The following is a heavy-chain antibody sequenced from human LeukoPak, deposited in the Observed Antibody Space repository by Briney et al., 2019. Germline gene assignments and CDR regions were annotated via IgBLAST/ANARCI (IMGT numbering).Heavy chain of an antibody. CDR1: GGSISSSSYY. D-gene: IGHD3-10*01. Sequence: PSETLSLTCTVSGGSISSSSYYWGWIRQPPGKGLEWIGSIYYSGSTYYNPSLKSRVTISVDTSKNQFSLKLSSVTAADTAVYYCARRVHGSGGGRLKCDPWGQGTLVTVSS. CDR2: IYYSGST. V-gene: IGHV4-39*01. J-gene: IGHJ5*02. CDR3: ARRVHGSGGGRLKCDP.